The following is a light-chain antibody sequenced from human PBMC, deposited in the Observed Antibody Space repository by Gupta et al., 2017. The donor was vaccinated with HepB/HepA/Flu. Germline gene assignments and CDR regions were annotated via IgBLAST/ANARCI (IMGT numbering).Light chain of an antibody. Sequence: SALTQPASVSVSPGQSITISCTGTSSDVGGYNYVSWYQQHPGKAPKLMIYDVSNRPSGVSNRFSGSKSGNTASLTISGLQAEDDADYYCSSYTSSSTVVFGGGTKLTVL. J-gene: IGLJ2*01. CDR1: SSDVGGYNY. V-gene: IGLV2-14*03. CDR2: DVS. CDR3: SSYTSSSTVV.